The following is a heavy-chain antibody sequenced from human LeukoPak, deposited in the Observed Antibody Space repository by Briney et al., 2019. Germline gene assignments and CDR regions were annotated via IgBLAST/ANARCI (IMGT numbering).Heavy chain of an antibody. V-gene: IGHV3-11*01. CDR3: AREKKYYYYYMDV. CDR1: GFTFSDYY. J-gene: IGHJ6*03. Sequence: PGGSLRLSCAASGFTFSDYYMSWIRQAPGKGLEWVSYISSSGSTIYYADSVKGRFTISRDNAKNSLYLQMNSLRAEDTAVYYRAREKKYYYYYMDVWGKGTTVTVSS. CDR2: ISSSGSTI.